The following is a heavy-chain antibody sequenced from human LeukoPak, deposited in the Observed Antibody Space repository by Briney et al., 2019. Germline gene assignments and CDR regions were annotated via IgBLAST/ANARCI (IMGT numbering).Heavy chain of an antibody. D-gene: IGHD3-3*01. V-gene: IGHV3-21*01. Sequence: GGSLRLSCAASGYSFRTYTMNWVRQAPGKGLEGVSSISSASNYIYYADSMKGRFTISRDNAKNSLYLQMNNPRAEDTAVYFCASAWTTFGTYYMDVWGKGTTVAVSS. CDR1: GYSFRTYT. J-gene: IGHJ6*03. CDR3: ASAWTTFGTYYMDV. CDR2: ISSASNYI.